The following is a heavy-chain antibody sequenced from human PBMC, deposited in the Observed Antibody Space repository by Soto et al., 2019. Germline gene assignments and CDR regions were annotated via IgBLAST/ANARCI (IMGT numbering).Heavy chain of an antibody. CDR2: IYDRGST. CDR1: GGSISSGDYY. J-gene: IGHJ2*01. Sequence: QVQLQESGPGLVKPSQTLSLTCTVSGGSISSGDYYWSWIRQPPGKGLEGIGYIYDRGSTYYNPSLQSRVTISGDTSKNQFSLKLSSVTAADTAVYYCAREGLYCGGDCPHSKGNWYFDLWGRGTLVTVSS. D-gene: IGHD2-21*02. V-gene: IGHV4-30-4*01. CDR3: AREGLYCGGDCPHSKGNWYFDL.